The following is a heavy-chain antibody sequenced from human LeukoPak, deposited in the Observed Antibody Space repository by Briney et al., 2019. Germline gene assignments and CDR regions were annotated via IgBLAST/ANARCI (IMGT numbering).Heavy chain of an antibody. CDR2: INGDGSST. D-gene: IGHD6-19*01. CDR3: ARVFGQWLVSFDV. J-gene: IGHJ3*01. V-gene: IGHV3-74*01. CDR1: GFTFSNYW. Sequence: GGSLRLSCAASGFTFSNYWMHWVRQAPGKGLVWLSHINGDGSSTNYADSVKGRFTISRDNAKNTLYLQMNSLRADDTAVYYCARVFGQWLVSFDVWGRGTMVTVSS.